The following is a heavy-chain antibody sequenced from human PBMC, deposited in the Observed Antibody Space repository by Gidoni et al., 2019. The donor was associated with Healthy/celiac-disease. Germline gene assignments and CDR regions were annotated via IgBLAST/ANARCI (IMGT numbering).Heavy chain of an antibody. V-gene: IGHV3-30-3*01. D-gene: IGHD3-22*01. Sequence: QVQLVVSGGGVVQPGRSLSPSCAASRFPFSSYAMHWVRQAPGKGLEWGADISYDGSNKYYADSVKGRFTISRDNSKNTLYLQMNSLRAEDTAVYYCARSAGYYYDSSGPDYWGQGTLVTVSS. CDR3: ARSAGYYYDSSGPDY. CDR1: RFPFSSYA. J-gene: IGHJ4*02. CDR2: ISYDGSNK.